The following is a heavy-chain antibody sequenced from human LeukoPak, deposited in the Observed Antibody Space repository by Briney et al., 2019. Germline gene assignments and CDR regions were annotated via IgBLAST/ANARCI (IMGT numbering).Heavy chain of an antibody. J-gene: IGHJ4*02. Sequence: GGSLRLSCTASGFTFSRYSMNWVRQAPGKGLEWVSYISSSGSTIYYADSVKGRFTISRDNAKNSLYLQMNSLRAEDTAVYYCARDGSGYSYGWRGYFDYWGQGTLVTVSS. D-gene: IGHD5-18*01. CDR1: GFTFSRYS. CDR3: ARDGSGYSYGWRGYFDY. CDR2: ISSSGSTI. V-gene: IGHV3-48*04.